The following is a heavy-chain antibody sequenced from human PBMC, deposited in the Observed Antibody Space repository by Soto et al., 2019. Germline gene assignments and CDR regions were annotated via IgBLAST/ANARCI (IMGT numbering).Heavy chain of an antibody. V-gene: IGHV1-2*04. CDR3: ARGPDIVVVPAATAHFDY. J-gene: IGHJ4*02. CDR2: INPNSGGT. CDR1: GYTFTGYY. Sequence: GASVKVSCKASGYTFTGYYMHWVRQAPGQGLEWMGWINPNSGGTNYAQKFQGWVTMTRDTSISTAYMELSRLRSDDTAVYYCARGPDIVVVPAATAHFDYWGQGTLVTVSS. D-gene: IGHD2-2*01.